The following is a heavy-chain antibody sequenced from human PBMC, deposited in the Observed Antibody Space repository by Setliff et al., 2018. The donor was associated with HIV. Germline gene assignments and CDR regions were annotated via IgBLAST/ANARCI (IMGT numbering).Heavy chain of an antibody. Sequence: SETLSLTCTVSGGSINSTSYYWGWIRQPPGNGLGWIGSIYHTGSTHYKPSLKSRVTISVDTSKNQFSLRLSSVAAGDTAVYYCARSIVPVASGYYYFEYWGQGTLVTVSS. CDR1: GGSINSTSYY. CDR2: IYHTGST. J-gene: IGHJ4*02. D-gene: IGHD3-3*01. CDR3: ARSIVPVASGYYYFEY. V-gene: IGHV4-39*01.